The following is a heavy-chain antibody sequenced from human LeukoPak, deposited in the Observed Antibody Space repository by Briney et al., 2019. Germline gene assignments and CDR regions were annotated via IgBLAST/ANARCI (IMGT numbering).Heavy chain of an antibody. CDR3: AKDRVGYSGYDTIYYYGMDV. J-gene: IGHJ6*02. Sequence: GGSLRLSCAASGFTFSGYAMSWVRQAPGKGLEWVSAISGSGGSTYYADSVKGRFTISRDNSKNTLYLQMNSLRAEDTAVYYCAKDRVGYSGYDTIYYYGMDVWGQGTTVTVSS. CDR1: GFTFSGYA. V-gene: IGHV3-23*01. D-gene: IGHD5-12*01. CDR2: ISGSGGST.